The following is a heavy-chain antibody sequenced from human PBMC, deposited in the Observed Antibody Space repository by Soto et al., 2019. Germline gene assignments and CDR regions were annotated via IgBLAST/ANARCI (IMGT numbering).Heavy chain of an antibody. V-gene: IGHV1-18*01. D-gene: IGHD2-15*01. CDR3: AREAVVVVAATGQDYYYCMDV. Sequence: ASVKVACKASGYTFTSYGISWVLQAPGQGLERMGWISAYNGNTNYAQKLQGRVTMTTDTSTSTAYMELRSLRSDDTAVYYCAREAVVVVAATGQDYYYCMDVWGKGTTVTVSS. CDR2: ISAYNGNT. J-gene: IGHJ6*03. CDR1: GYTFTSYG.